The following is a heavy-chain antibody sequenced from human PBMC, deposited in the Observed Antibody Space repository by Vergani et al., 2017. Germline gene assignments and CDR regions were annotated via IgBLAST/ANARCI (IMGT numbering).Heavy chain of an antibody. V-gene: IGHV4-31*03. J-gene: IGHJ3*02. CDR1: GGSIRSGGYY. D-gene: IGHD4-23*01. Sequence: QVQLQESGPGLVKPSQPLSLTCTVSGGSIRSGGYYWRWIRQPPGKGLEWIGYIYYSGSTYYNPSLKSRVTISVDTSKNQFSLKLSSVTAADTAVYYCARDSSSYYGGNGNDAFDIWGQGTMVTVSS. CDR3: ARDSSSYYGGNGNDAFDI. CDR2: IYYSGST.